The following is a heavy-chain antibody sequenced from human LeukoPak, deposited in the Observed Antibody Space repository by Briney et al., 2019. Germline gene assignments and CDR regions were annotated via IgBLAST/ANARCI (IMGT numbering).Heavy chain of an antibody. CDR3: ARQAYYYGSGSYFDP. J-gene: IGHJ5*02. D-gene: IGHD3-10*01. CDR1: GGSISSYY. CDR2: IYYSGST. V-gene: IGHV4-59*08. Sequence: SETLSLTCTVSGGSISSYYWSWIRQPPGNGLEWIGYIYYSGSTNYNPSLKSRVTISVDTSKNQFSLKLTSVTAADTAVYFCARQAYYYGSGSYFDPWGQGTLVTVSS.